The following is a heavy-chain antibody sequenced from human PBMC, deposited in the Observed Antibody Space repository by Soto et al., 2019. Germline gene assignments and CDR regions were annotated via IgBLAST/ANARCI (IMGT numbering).Heavy chain of an antibody. J-gene: IGHJ6*02. D-gene: IGHD4-17*01. CDR3: ARGPGRVTTFDGLDV. CDR2: ISFDGSTR. CDR1: GFTFSHYP. V-gene: IGHV3-30-3*01. Sequence: QVPLVESGGGVVHPGRSLRLSCAASGFTFSHYPMHWVRQAPGKGLEWVAVISFDGSTRYYADSVKGRFTISRDNSKNTLYLQMNSLRAEDTAMYYCARGPGRVTTFDGLDVWGQGTTVTVSS.